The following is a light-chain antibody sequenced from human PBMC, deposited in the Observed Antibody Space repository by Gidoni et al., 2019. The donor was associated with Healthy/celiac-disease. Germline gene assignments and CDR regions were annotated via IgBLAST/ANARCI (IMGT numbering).Light chain of an antibody. CDR3: QQYGSSPFT. Sequence: ELVLTQSPGPLSLSPGERANLSCSASQSVSSSYLAWYQQKPGQAPRLLIYGASSRATGITDRFSGSGYGTDFTLTISRLEPEDFAVYYCQQYGSSPFTFGPGTKVDIK. CDR1: QSVSSSY. V-gene: IGKV3-20*01. CDR2: GAS. J-gene: IGKJ3*01.